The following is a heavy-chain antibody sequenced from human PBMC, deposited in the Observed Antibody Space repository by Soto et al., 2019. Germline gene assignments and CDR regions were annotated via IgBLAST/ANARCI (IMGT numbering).Heavy chain of an antibody. D-gene: IGHD3-22*01. CDR1: RVTYRCNA. J-gene: IGHJ5*02. Sequence: CSKSCRVTYRCNAMFWVQQAAGQGLECMGGIIPIFGTANYAQKFQGRVTITADKSTSTAYMELSSLRSEDTAVYYGAGCGGYSRDWFEPWRQGTLVTVTS. CDR2: IIPIFGTA. V-gene: IGHV1-69*06. CDR3: AGCGGYSRDWFEP.